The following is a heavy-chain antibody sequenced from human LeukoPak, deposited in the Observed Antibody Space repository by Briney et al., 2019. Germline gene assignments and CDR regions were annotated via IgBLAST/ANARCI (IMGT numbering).Heavy chain of an antibody. CDR2: INPNSGGT. V-gene: IGHV1-2*02. Sequence: VASVKDSCKASGYTFPEYQMHWVRQAPGQGLEWMGWINPNSGGTNYAQKFQGRFTMTRDTSISTASMDLSRLRSDDTAVYYCARAPKNDAYDIWGRGTMVTVSS. CDR3: ARAPKNDAYDI. CDR1: GYTFPEYQ. J-gene: IGHJ3*02.